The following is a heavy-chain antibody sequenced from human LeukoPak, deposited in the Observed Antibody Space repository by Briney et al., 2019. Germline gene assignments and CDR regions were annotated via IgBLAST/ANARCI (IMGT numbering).Heavy chain of an antibody. Sequence: GASVKVSCKASGYTFTSYAMNWVRQAPGQGLEGMGWINTNTGNPTYAQGFTGRFVFSLDTSVSTAYLQISSLKAEDTAVYYCARDRNDIVATDGFDPWGQGTLVTVSS. J-gene: IGHJ5*02. D-gene: IGHD5-12*01. V-gene: IGHV7-4-1*02. CDR3: ARDRNDIVATDGFDP. CDR2: INTNTGNP. CDR1: GYTFTSYA.